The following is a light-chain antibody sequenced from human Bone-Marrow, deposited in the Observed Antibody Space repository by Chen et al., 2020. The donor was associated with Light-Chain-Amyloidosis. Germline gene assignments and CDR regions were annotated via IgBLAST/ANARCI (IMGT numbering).Light chain of an antibody. CDR3: SSYAGRSTYV. Sequence: QSALTHPASVSGSPGQSLTISCTGTSSDVGSNNLVSWYQPHPGKAPKLLIYEVSQRPSGVSNRFSGSKSGNKASLTISGLQAEDEADYFCSSYAGRSTYVFGTGTKVSVL. J-gene: IGLJ1*01. CDR1: SSDVGSNNL. V-gene: IGLV2-23*02. CDR2: EVS.